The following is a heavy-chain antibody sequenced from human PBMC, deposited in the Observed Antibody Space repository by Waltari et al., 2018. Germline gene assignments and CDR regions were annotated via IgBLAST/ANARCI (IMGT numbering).Heavy chain of an antibody. J-gene: IGHJ4*02. CDR1: GYTFSSFG. Sequence: QVQLLQSGPEVKQPGASVRVSCKASGYTFSSFGLSGVRQAPGRGLEWMGWISTHTGDTDSAQKFRDRLTMTTDSYTTTVYMYLRSLTSDDTAIYYCAKDRDYASGSPPDFWGQGTLVTVSS. D-gene: IGHD3-10*01. CDR2: ISTHTGDT. CDR3: AKDRDYASGSPPDF. V-gene: IGHV1-18*01.